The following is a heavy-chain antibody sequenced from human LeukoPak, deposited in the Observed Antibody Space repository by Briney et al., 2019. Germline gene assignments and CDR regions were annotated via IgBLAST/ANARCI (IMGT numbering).Heavy chain of an antibody. Sequence: SETLSLTCTVSGGSTSSYYWSWIRQPPGKGLEWIGYIYYSGSTNYNPSLKSRVTISVDTSKNQFSLKLSSVTAADTAVYYCARDRRSVYYDILTGYSRSYWYFDLWGRGTLVTVSS. CDR2: IYYSGST. CDR1: GGSTSSYY. CDR3: ARDRRSVYYDILTGYSRSYWYFDL. V-gene: IGHV4-59*01. D-gene: IGHD3-9*01. J-gene: IGHJ2*01.